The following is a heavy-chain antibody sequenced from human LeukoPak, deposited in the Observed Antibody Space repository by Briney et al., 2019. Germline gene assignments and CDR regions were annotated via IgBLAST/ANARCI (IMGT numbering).Heavy chain of an antibody. CDR3: ARRVGAIWFDP. J-gene: IGHJ5*02. D-gene: IGHD1-26*01. V-gene: IGHV4-59*08. Sequence: PSETLSLTCTVSGGSISSYYWSWIRQPPGKGLEWIGYIYYSGSTNYNPSLKSRVTISVDTSKNQFSLKLSSVTAADTAVYYCARRVGAIWFDPRGQGTLVTVSS. CDR2: IYYSGST. CDR1: GGSISSYY.